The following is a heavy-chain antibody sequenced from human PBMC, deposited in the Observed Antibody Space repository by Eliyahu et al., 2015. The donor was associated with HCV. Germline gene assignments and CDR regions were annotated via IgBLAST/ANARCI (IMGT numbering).Heavy chain of an antibody. J-gene: IGHJ6*02. CDR2: YDGSNK. D-gene: IGHD6-6*01. CDR3: ARDCRPTEQLVRTWYYYYGMDV. Sequence: YDGSNKYYADSVKGRFTISRDNSKNTLYLQMNSLRAEDTAVYYCARDCRPTEQLVRTWYYYYGMDVWGQGTTVTVSS. V-gene: IGHV3-30*03.